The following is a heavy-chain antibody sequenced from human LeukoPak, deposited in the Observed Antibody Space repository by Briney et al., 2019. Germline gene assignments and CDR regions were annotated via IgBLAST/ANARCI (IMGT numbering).Heavy chain of an antibody. CDR2: ISYDGGNK. D-gene: IGHD3-10*01. CDR1: GFSFSAYG. CDR3: AKASNSGYFYGSGRYENWFDA. J-gene: IGHJ5*02. V-gene: IGHV3-30*18. Sequence: GGSLRLSCGTSGFSFSAYGMHWVRQAPGKGLEWVAVISYDGGNKFYADSVKGRFTISRDNSKNTMSLQMNSLRAEDTALYCCAKASNSGYFYGSGRYENWFDAWGQGTLVTVSS.